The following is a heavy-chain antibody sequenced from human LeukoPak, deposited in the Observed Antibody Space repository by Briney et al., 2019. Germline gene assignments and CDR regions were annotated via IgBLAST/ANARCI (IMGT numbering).Heavy chain of an antibody. CDR3: IHDSSGYYYYFDY. Sequence: SETLSLTCTVSGGSISSSSYYWGWIRQPPGKGLEWIGSIYYSGSTYYNPSLKSRVTISVDTSKNQFSLKPSSVTAADTAVYYCIHDSSGYYYYFDYWGQGTLVTVSS. V-gene: IGHV4-39*01. D-gene: IGHD3-22*01. CDR1: GGSISSSSYY. J-gene: IGHJ4*02. CDR2: IYYSGST.